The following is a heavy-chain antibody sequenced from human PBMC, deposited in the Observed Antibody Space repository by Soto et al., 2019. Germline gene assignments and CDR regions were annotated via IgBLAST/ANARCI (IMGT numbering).Heavy chain of an antibody. D-gene: IGHD2-2*01. CDR2: IYYSGST. CDR1: GGSISSYY. V-gene: IGHV4-59*08. Sequence: SETLSLTCTVSGGSISSYYWSWIRQPPGKGLEWIGYIYYSGSTNYNPSLKSRVTISVDTSKNQFSLKLSSVTAADTAVYYCARHRIVVVPAAKADYYYYYMDVWGKGTTVTVSS. J-gene: IGHJ6*03. CDR3: ARHRIVVVPAAKADYYYYYMDV.